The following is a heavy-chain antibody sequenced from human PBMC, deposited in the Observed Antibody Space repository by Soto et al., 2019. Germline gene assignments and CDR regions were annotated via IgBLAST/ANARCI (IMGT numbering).Heavy chain of an antibody. J-gene: IGHJ4*02. Sequence: QVQLVQSGAEVKKPGASVKVSCKASGYTFTSYAISWVRQAPGQGLEGMGWISAYNGNTKYAQKLQGTVTMTTDTPTSTAYMELRSLRSDDTAVYYCASDHGGGITFEGGQGTLVTVSS. CDR3: ASDHGGGITFE. V-gene: IGHV1-18*01. D-gene: IGHD3-16*01. CDR2: ISAYNGNT. CDR1: GYTFTSYA.